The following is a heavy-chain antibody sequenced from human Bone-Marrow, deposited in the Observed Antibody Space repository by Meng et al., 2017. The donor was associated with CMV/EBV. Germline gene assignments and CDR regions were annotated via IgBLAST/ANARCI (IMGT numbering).Heavy chain of an antibody. CDR1: GFTFSSYG. V-gene: IGHV3-30*02. CDR3: AKDDVYYYGSGSYQDY. Sequence: GESLKIYCAASGFTFSSYGMHWVRQAPGKGLEWVAFIRYDGSNKYYADSVKGRFTISRDNSKNTLYLQMNSLRAEDTAVYYCAKDDVYYYGSGSYQDYWGQGTLVTVSS. D-gene: IGHD3-10*01. CDR2: IRYDGSNK. J-gene: IGHJ4*02.